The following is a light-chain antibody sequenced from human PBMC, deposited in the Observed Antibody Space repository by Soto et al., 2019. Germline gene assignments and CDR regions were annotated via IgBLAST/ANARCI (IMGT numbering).Light chain of an antibody. Sequence: DIQMTQSPSSLSASIGDRVTITCRANQSVSSYLNWYQQRPGKAPQLLIYAASRLQSGVPSRFSGSGSGTDFTLTISSLQPEDFATYYCQQLNSYPRLFNFGGGTKVDIK. J-gene: IGKJ4*01. CDR3: QQLNSYPRLFN. CDR1: QSVSSY. V-gene: IGKV1-39*01. CDR2: AAS.